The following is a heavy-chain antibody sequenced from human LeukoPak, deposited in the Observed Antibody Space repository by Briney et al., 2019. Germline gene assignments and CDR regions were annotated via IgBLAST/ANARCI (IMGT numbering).Heavy chain of an antibody. CDR2: ISYDGSNK. J-gene: IGHJ4*02. D-gene: IGHD3-16*02. CDR1: GFTFRSYA. Sequence: GGSLRLSCAASGFTFRSYAMHWVRQAPGKGLEWVAVISYDGSNKYYADSVKGRFTISRDNSKNTLYLQMNSLRAEDTAVYYCARVWGSYRYTGVDYWGQGTLVTVSS. CDR3: ARVWGSYRYTGVDY. V-gene: IGHV3-30-3*01.